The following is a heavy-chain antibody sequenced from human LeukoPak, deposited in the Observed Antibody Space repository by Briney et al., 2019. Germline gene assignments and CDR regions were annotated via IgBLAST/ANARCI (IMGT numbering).Heavy chain of an antibody. Sequence: GGSLRLSCAASGFTFSSYAMNWVRQAPGKGLEWVSSITANGETTYYADSVKGRFTISRDNSKNTLYLQMNSLRAEDTAVYYCAKAGTGTMIVWGQGTLVTVSS. CDR1: GFTFSSYA. CDR3: AKAGTGTMIV. D-gene: IGHD3-22*01. CDR2: ITANGETT. V-gene: IGHV3-23*01. J-gene: IGHJ4*02.